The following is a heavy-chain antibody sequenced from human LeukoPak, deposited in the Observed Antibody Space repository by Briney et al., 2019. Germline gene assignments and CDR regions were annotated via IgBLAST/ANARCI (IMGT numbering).Heavy chain of an antibody. D-gene: IGHD2-8*02. J-gene: IGHJ4*02. CDR2: INSGATSE. V-gene: IGHV3-48*03. CDR1: GFIFSNFE. CDR3: ARVICTGGSCFQNDY. Sequence: SGGSLRLSCTASGFIFSNFEMNWVRQSPGKGPQWVAYINSGATSEYYADSVKGRFTISRDNAKNSLYLQMNSLGVQDTAIYYCARVICTGGSCFQNDYWGQGTLVTVSS.